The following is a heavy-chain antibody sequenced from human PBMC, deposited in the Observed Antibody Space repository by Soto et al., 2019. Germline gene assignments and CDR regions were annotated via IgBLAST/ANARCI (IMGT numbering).Heavy chain of an antibody. V-gene: IGHV3-23*01. D-gene: IGHD3-10*01. CDR3: ARQRAGYGSGSDTFYFDF. J-gene: IGHJ4*02. CDR2: ISGSGGST. CDR1: GFTFSSYA. Sequence: GGSLRLSCAASGFTFSSYAMSWVRQAPGKGLEWVSAISGSGGSTYYADSVKGRFTISRDNSKNTLFLQMSSLRAEDTALSYCARQRAGYGSGSDTFYFDFWGQGTLVTVSS.